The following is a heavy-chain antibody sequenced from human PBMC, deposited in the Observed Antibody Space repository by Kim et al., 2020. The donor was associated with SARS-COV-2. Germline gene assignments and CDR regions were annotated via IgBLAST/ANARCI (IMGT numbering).Heavy chain of an antibody. CDR3: ARSVRGVFDY. CDR2: IYYSGST. V-gene: IGHV4-59*01. Sequence: SETLSLTCTVSGGSISSYYWSWIRQPPGKGLEWIGYIYYSGSTNYNPSLKSRVTISVVTSKNQFSLKLSSVTAADTALYYCARSVRGVFDYLGQGTLVT. CDR1: GGSISSYY. J-gene: IGHJ4*02. D-gene: IGHD3-10*01.